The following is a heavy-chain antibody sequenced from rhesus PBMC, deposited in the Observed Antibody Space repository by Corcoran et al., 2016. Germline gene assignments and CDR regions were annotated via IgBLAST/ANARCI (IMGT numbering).Heavy chain of an antibody. CDR3: ARGGGRVDY. V-gene: IGHV4-127*01. CDR2: IGGSSGIT. J-gene: IGHJ4*01. D-gene: IGHD1-44*02. CDR1: GYYISSGYG. Sequence: QVQLQESGPGLEKPSETLTLTCAVYGYYISSGYGWCWTSQPPGKGLEWIGYIGGSSGITNYNPSLKSRVTISKDTSKNQFSLKLNSVIAVDTAVYYCARGGGRVDYWGQGVLVTVSS.